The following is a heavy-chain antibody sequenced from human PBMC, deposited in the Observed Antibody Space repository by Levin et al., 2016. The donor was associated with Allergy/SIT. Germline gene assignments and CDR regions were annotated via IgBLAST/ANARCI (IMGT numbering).Heavy chain of an antibody. Sequence: GGSLRLSCAGSGFMFDDYAMHWVRQAPGKGLEWVASMNRDGSEIYYVDSVKGRFTISRDNAKNSLYLQMNSLRAEDTAVYSCARNRIVGAFNWFDPWGQGTVVTVSS. CDR2: MNRDGSEI. D-gene: IGHD1-26*01. J-gene: IGHJ5*02. V-gene: IGHV3-7*01. CDR3: ARNRIVGAFNWFDP. CDR1: GFMFDDYA.